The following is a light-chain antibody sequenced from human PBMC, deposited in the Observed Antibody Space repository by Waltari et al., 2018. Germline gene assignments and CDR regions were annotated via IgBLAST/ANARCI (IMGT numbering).Light chain of an antibody. CDR1: SPDVGGYNY. CDR3: NSYAGSYNLV. CDR2: EVN. J-gene: IGLJ3*02. V-gene: IGLV2-8*01. Sequence: QSALTQPPSASGSPGQSVTISCTGPSPDVGGYNYVSCYQQHPGKAPKLMIFEVNKRPSGVPDRFSGSKSGNTASLTVSGLQAEDEADYYCNSYAGSYNLVFGGGTKLTVL.